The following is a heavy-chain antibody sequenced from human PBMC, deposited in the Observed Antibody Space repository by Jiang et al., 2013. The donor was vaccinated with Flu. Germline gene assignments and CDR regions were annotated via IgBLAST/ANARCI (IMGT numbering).Heavy chain of an antibody. V-gene: IGHV1-46*01. Sequence: GAEVKKPGASVKVSCKASGYTFTSYYMHWVRQAPGQGLEWMGIINPSGGSTSYAQKFQGRVTMTRDTSTSTVYMELSSLRSEDTAVYYCARDRSWAHGLLISEAVFLFDYWGQGTLVTVSS. CDR1: GYTFTSYY. CDR3: ARDRSWAHGLLISEAVFLFDY. D-gene: IGHD3-16*01. J-gene: IGHJ4*02. CDR2: INPSGGST.